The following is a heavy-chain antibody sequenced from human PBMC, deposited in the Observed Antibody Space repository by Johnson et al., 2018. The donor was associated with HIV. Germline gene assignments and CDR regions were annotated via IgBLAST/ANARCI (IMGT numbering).Heavy chain of an antibody. V-gene: IGHV3-66*01. J-gene: IGHJ3*02. Sequence: VQLVESGGGVVQPGRSLRLSCAASGFTFSSNYMTWVRQAPGKGLEWVSVIYSGGSTYYADSVKGRFTISRDNSKNTLYLQMNSLRAEDTAVYYCASKIVVVPGGVGTFDIWGQGTMVTVSS. CDR2: IYSGGST. CDR1: GFTFSSNY. D-gene: IGHD3-22*01. CDR3: ASKIVVVPGGVGTFDI.